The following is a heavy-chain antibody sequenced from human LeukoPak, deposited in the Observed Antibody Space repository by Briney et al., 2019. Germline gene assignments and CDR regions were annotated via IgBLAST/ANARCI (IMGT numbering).Heavy chain of an antibody. V-gene: IGHV4-59*01. J-gene: IGHJ3*02. CDR2: IYYSGST. CDR3: ARSPMTTVTTRPFDI. CDR1: GGSISSYY. D-gene: IGHD4-17*01. Sequence: SETLSLTCTVSGGSISSYYWSWIRQPPGKGLEWIVYIYYSGSTNYNPSLTSRVTISVDTSKNQFSLKLSSVTAADTAVYYCARSPMTTVTTRPFDIWGQGTMVTVSS.